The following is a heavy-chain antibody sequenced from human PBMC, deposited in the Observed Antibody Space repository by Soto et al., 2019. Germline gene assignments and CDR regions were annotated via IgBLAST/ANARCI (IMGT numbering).Heavy chain of an antibody. V-gene: IGHV4-34*01. CDR1: GGSFSGYY. J-gene: IGHJ6*02. CDR2: INHSGST. Sequence: SATLSLTCAVYGGSFSGYYWSWIRQPPGKGLEWIGEINHSGSTNYNPSLKSRVTISVDTSKNQFSLKLSSVTAADTAVYYCARGRRIVRVSRWACMDVWGQGTTVTVSS. CDR3: ARGRRIVRVSRWACMDV. D-gene: IGHD1-26*01.